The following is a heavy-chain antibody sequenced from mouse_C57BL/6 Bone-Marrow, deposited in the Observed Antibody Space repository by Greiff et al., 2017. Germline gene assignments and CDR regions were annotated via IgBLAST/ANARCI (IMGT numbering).Heavy chain of an antibody. CDR3: TSFYGSSFYYFDD. CDR1: GFNIKDDY. D-gene: IGHD1-1*01. CDR2: IDPENGDT. V-gene: IGHV14-4*01. J-gene: IGHJ2*01. Sequence: VQLKESGAELVRPGASVKLSCTASGFNIKDDYMHWVKQRPEQGLEWIGWIDPENGDTEYASKFQGKATITADTSSNTAFLQLSSLTSEDTAFYYCTSFYGSSFYYFDDWGQGTTLTVSS.